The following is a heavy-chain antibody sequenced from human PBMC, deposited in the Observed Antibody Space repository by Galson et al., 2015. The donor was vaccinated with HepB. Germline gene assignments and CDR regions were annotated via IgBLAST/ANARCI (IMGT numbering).Heavy chain of an antibody. V-gene: IGHV3-23*01. J-gene: IGHJ4*02. D-gene: IGHD3-3*02. CDR2: TTGRRSDT. CDR1: GFRFSNYA. Sequence: SLRLSCAASGFRFSNYALSWVRQAPGKGLEWVATTTGRRSDTLYADSVKGRFTVSRDNAKNLVFLHMNSLTVADTAMYYCAKDASISGDDPGYFDYWGQGALVAVSS. CDR3: AKDASISGDDPGYFDY.